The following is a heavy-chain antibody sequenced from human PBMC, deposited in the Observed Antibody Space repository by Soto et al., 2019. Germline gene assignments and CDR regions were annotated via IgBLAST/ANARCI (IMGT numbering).Heavy chain of an antibody. Sequence: EVQLVESGGGLVQPGGSLRLSCAASGFTFSSYWMHWVRQAPGKGLVWVSRINSDGSSTSYADSVKGRFTISRDNAKNTLYLQMNSLRAEDTAVYYCARDWGARGYSGYDPNFDYWGQGTLVTVSS. D-gene: IGHD5-12*01. CDR1: GFTFSSYW. CDR2: INSDGSST. V-gene: IGHV3-74*01. J-gene: IGHJ4*02. CDR3: ARDWGARGYSGYDPNFDY.